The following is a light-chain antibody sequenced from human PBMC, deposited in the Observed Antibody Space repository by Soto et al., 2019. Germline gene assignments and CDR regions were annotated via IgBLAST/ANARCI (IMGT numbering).Light chain of an antibody. CDR2: AAS. J-gene: IGKJ1*01. CDR1: QCIRND. Sequence: LQVTQSRASLSESVGDRVTITCRESQCIRNDLGWYQQKPGKAPKRLIYAASSLQSGVPSRFSCSGSGTEFTLTISSRQPEDFGTYYCLQHNSYPRTFGQGAKVDSK. CDR3: LQHNSYPRT. V-gene: IGKV1-17*01.